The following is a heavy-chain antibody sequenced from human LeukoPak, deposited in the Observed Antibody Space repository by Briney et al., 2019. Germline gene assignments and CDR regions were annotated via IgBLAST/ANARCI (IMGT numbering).Heavy chain of an antibody. J-gene: IGHJ6*03. V-gene: IGHV4-39*07. CDR2: IYYSATT. D-gene: IGHD2-2*01. CDR1: GGSISSSSYY. CDR3: ARTTEGYCSSASCFGFSYSYYMDV. Sequence: SETLSLTCTVSGGSISSSSYYWGWIRQPPGKGLEWIGSIYYSATTYYNPSLKSRVTISVDTSKNQFSLKLSSVIAADTAVYYCARTTEGYCSSASCFGFSYSYYMDVWGKGTTVTISS.